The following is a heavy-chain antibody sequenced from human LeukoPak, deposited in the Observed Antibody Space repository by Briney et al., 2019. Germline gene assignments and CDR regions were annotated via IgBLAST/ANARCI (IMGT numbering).Heavy chain of an antibody. CDR2: ISSSSSTI. Sequence: GGSLRLSCAASGFTFSSYSMNWVRQAPGKGLEWVSYISSSSSTIYYADSVKGRFTISRDNAKNSLYLQMNSLRVEDTAVYYCAREGGYCSGGSCQEVYGMDVWGQGTTVTVSS. V-gene: IGHV3-48*01. CDR3: AREGGYCSGGSCQEVYGMDV. D-gene: IGHD2-15*01. CDR1: GFTFSSYS. J-gene: IGHJ6*02.